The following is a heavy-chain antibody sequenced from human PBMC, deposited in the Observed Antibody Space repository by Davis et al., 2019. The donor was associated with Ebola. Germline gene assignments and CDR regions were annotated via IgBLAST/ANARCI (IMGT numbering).Heavy chain of an antibody. V-gene: IGHV3-23*01. CDR1: GFTFGDYA. Sequence: GGSLRLSCRASGFTFGDYAMSWVRQAPGKGLEWVSAISGSGGSTYYADSVKGRFTISRDNSKNTLYLQMNSLRDEDTAVYYCARGRNWFDPWGQGTLVTVSS. CDR3: ARGRNWFDP. CDR2: ISGSGGST. J-gene: IGHJ5*02.